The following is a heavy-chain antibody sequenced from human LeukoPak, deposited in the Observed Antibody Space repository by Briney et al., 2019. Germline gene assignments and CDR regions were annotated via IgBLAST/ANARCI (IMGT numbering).Heavy chain of an antibody. CDR2: IKEDGSEK. Sequence: SGASLLLSCAASGFTISRYWMSWVRQAPGKGLEWVANIKEDGSEKHYVDSVKGRFTISRDNAKNSLYLQMSGLRGDDPALYYCARGRYASYWGQGTLVTVSS. CDR3: ARGRYASY. V-gene: IGHV3-7*01. CDR1: GFTISRYW. D-gene: IGHD2-2*01. J-gene: IGHJ4*02.